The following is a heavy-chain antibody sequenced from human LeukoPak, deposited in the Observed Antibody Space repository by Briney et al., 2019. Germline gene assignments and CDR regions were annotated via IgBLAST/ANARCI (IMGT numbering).Heavy chain of an antibody. CDR1: GYTFTSYG. Sequence: GASVKVSCKASGYTFTSYGISWVRQAPGQGLEWMGWISAYNGNTNYAQKLQGRVTMTTDTSTSTAYMELRSLRSEDTAVYYCARWEGSIMGGSCDYWGQGTLVTVSS. J-gene: IGHJ4*02. V-gene: IGHV1-18*01. CDR3: ARWEGSIMGGSCDY. D-gene: IGHD1-26*01. CDR2: ISAYNGNT.